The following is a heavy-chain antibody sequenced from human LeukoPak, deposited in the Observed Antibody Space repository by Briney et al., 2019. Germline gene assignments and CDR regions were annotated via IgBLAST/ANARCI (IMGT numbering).Heavy chain of an antibody. V-gene: IGHV4-4*07. CDR1: DGSISSYY. D-gene: IGHD3-10*01. J-gene: IGHJ6*02. Sequence: SETLSLTCTVSDGSISSYYWSWLRQPAGKGLEWIGRIYTSGSTNYNPSLKSRVTMSVDTSKNQFSLKLSSVTAADTAVYYCAREGPTMVRGVFGMDVWGQGTTVTVSS. CDR2: IYTSGST. CDR3: AREGPTMVRGVFGMDV.